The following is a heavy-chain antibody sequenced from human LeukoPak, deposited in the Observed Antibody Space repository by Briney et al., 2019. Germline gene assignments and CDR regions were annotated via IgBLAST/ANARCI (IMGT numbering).Heavy chain of an antibody. D-gene: IGHD1-14*01. V-gene: IGHV3-30*03. Sequence: PGGSLRLSCTASGFTFSSFDMHWVRQAPGKGLGWVAVISTDGSIKYYADSVKDRFTISRDNSKNTLYLQMNSLSDEDTAVYYCARDPRHGKPDHLDFWGQGTPVIVSS. CDR1: GFTFSSFD. CDR3: ARDPRHGKPDHLDF. CDR2: ISTDGSIK. J-gene: IGHJ4*02.